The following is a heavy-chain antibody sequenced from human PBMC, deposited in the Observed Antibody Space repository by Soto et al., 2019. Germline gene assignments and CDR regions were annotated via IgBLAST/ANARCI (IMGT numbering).Heavy chain of an antibody. J-gene: IGHJ5*02. Sequence: EAQLVQSGGGLVQPGGSLQLSCAASGFTFGGSPVHWVRQASGKGLDWVGRIRSDSASSAIAYAASVRGRFTLSRDDSKNTAYLQVNSLAVEDTALYYFALEEGRRTGFYSLDLWGQGTLVTVSS. CDR1: GFTFGGSP. CDR3: ALEEGRRTGFYSLDL. D-gene: IGHD2-21*01. V-gene: IGHV3-73*01. CDR2: IRSDSASSAI.